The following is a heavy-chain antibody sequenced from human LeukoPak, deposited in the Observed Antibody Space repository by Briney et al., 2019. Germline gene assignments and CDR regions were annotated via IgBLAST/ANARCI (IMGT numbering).Heavy chain of an antibody. CDR2: ISGSGGST. CDR1: GFTVSSNY. Sequence: GGSLRLSCAASGFTVSSNYMSWVRQAPGKGLEWVSAISGSGGSTYYADSVKGRFTISRDNSKNTLYLQMNSLRAEDTAVYYCAKENYYYYYMDVWGKGTTVTISS. J-gene: IGHJ6*03. V-gene: IGHV3-23*01. CDR3: AKENYYYYYMDV.